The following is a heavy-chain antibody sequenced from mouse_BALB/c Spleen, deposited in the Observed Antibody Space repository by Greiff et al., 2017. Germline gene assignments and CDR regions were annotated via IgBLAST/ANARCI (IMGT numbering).Heavy chain of an antibody. J-gene: IGHJ4*01. CDR1: GFTFTDYY. D-gene: IGHD2-4*01. V-gene: IGHV7-3*02. CDR3: ARDMITYYYAMDY. Sequence: EVKLVESGGGLVQPGGSLRLSCATSGFTFTDYYMSWVRQPPGKALEWLGFIRNKANGYTTEYSASVKGRFTISRDNSQSILYLQINTLRAEDSATYYCARDMITYYYAMDYWGQGTSVTVSS. CDR2: IRNKANGYTT.